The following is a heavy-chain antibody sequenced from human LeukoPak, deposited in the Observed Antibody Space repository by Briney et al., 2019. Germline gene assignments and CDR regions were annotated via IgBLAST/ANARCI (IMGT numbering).Heavy chain of an antibody. J-gene: IGHJ3*02. D-gene: IGHD2-2*01. CDR3: ARQLLSNDAFVI. CDR1: GYTFTGHY. Sequence: ASVKLSCKASGYTFTGHYMHWVRQAPGQGLEWMGHINPNNGGTIYAQKFQGRVTMTRDTSINTAYMEVSGLRSDGTAVYYCARQLLSNDAFVIWGQGTMVTVSS. V-gene: IGHV1-2*06. CDR2: INPNNGGT.